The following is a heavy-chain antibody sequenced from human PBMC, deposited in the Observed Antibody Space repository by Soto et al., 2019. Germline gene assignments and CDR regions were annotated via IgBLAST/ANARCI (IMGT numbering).Heavy chain of an antibody. Sequence: LRLSCAASGFIFSNYGMHWVRQAPGKGLEWVAAIWYDGSNKYYADSVKGRFTISRDNSKDTLYLEMNSLRAEDTAVYYCARDRRITNIAARNTFDYWGQGTLVTVSS. V-gene: IGHV3-33*01. D-gene: IGHD6-6*01. J-gene: IGHJ4*02. CDR2: IWYDGSNK. CDR3: ARDRRITNIAARNTFDY. CDR1: GFIFSNYG.